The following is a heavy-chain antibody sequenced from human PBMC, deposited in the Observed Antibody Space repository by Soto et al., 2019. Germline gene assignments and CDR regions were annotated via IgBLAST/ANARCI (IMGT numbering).Heavy chain of an antibody. Sequence: SETLSLTCTVSGGSVRSGTYYWSWIRQPPGKGLEWIGYIYDRGTNYNPSLKSRVTISLDTSKNQFSLKLISVTAADTAVYYCARDRYDSSGYFDFWGPGTLVTVSS. J-gene: IGHJ4*02. V-gene: IGHV4-61*01. D-gene: IGHD3-22*01. CDR1: GGSVRSGTYY. CDR2: IYDRGT. CDR3: ARDRYDSSGYFDF.